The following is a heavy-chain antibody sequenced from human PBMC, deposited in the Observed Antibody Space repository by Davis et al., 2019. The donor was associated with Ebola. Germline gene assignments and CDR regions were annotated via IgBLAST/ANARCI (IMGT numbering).Heavy chain of an antibody. Sequence: MPSETLSLTCTVSGGSISSSSYYWGWIRQPPGKGLEWIGSIYYSGSTYYNPSLKSRVTISVDTSKNQFSLKLSSVTAADTAVYYCARETQYSSFSFDYWGQGTLVTVSS. J-gene: IGHJ4*02. CDR1: GGSISSSSYY. CDR2: IYYSGST. D-gene: IGHD6-6*01. V-gene: IGHV4-39*02. CDR3: ARETQYSSFSFDY.